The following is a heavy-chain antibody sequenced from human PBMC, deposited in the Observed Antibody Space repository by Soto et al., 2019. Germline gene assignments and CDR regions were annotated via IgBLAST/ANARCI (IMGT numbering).Heavy chain of an antibody. D-gene: IGHD3-3*01. Sequence: EVQLLESGGGLVQPGGSLRLSCAASGFTFSSYAMSWVRQAPGKGLEWVSAISGSGGSTYYADSVKGRFTISRDNSKNTLYLQMNSLRAEDTAVYYCAKIGSRGFWSGYPSDYWGQGTLVTVSS. CDR2: ISGSGGST. V-gene: IGHV3-23*01. J-gene: IGHJ4*02. CDR3: AKIGSRGFWSGYPSDY. CDR1: GFTFSSYA.